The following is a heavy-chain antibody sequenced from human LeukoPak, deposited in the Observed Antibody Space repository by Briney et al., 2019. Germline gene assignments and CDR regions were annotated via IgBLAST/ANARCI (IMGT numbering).Heavy chain of an antibody. Sequence: SQTLSLTCTVSGGSISSGSYYWSWIRQPAGKGLEWIGRIYTSGSTNYNPSLKSRVTISVGTSKNQFSLKLSSVTAADTAVYYCARHARSIVVVVAASSPFDYWGQGTLVTVSS. J-gene: IGHJ4*02. V-gene: IGHV4-61*02. CDR2: IYTSGST. CDR1: GGSISSGSYY. D-gene: IGHD2-15*01. CDR3: ARHARSIVVVVAASSPFDY.